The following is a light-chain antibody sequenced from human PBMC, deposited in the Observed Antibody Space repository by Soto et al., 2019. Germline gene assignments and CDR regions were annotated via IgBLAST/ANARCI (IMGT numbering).Light chain of an antibody. CDR2: LGS. V-gene: IGKV2-28*01. J-gene: IGKJ2*01. CDR3: KQALQTPYT. CDR1: QRLLHSNGNTF. Sequence: EIVMTQSPPSLTVTPGEPASISCRSSQRLLHSNGNTFLDWYVQKPGQSPQLLIYLGSNRASGVPDRASGTEAGTDITLKISRVEDEDVVVYYCKQALQTPYTFGQGNKLEIK.